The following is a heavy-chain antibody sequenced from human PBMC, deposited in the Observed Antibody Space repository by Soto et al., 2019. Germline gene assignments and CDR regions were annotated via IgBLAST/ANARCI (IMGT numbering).Heavy chain of an antibody. CDR1: GFAFSSYG. CDR3: AKRGYGRYNWFDP. CDR2: ISYDGSNK. Sequence: GGSLRLSCAASGFAFSSYGMHWVRQAPGKGLEWVAVISYDGSNKYYADSVKGRFTISRDNSKNTLYLQMNSLRAEDTAVYYCAKRGYGRYNWFDPWGQGTLVTVSS. J-gene: IGHJ5*02. D-gene: IGHD5-18*01. V-gene: IGHV3-30*18.